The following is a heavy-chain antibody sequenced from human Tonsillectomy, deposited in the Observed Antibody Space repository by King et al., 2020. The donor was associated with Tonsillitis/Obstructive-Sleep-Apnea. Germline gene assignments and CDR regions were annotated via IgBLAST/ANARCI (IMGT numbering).Heavy chain of an antibody. Sequence: VQLQESGPGLVKPSETLSLTCTVSGGSISSYYWSWIRPPPGKGLEWIGYIYYSGSTNYNPSLKSRITISVDTSKNQFSLKLSSVTAADTAVYYCARDRGGNSGYDYWGQGTLVTVSS. D-gene: IGHD4-23*01. J-gene: IGHJ4*02. CDR2: IYYSGST. V-gene: IGHV4-59*01. CDR3: ARDRGGNSGYDY. CDR1: GGSISSYY.